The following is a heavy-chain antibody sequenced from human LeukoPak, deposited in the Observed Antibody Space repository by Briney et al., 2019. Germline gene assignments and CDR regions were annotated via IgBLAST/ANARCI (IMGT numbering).Heavy chain of an antibody. CDR3: ARDLPEVVPAAIDDY. V-gene: IGHV1-2*02. CDR2: INPNSGGT. Sequence: ASVKVSCKASGYTFTSYYMRWVRQAPGQGLEWMGWINPNSGGTNYAQKFQGRVTMTRDTSISTAYMELSRLRSDDTAVYYCARDLPEVVPAAIDDYWGQGTLVTVSS. CDR1: GYTFTSYY. D-gene: IGHD2-2*01. J-gene: IGHJ4*02.